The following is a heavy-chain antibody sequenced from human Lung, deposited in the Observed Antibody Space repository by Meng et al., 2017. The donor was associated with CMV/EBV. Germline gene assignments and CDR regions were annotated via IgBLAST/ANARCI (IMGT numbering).Heavy chain of an antibody. CDR1: GFIFSSYA. Sequence: GESLKISCAPSGFIFSSYAMHWVRQAPGKGLEWVALVYYDGSNQYYSDSVRGRFNISRDNSKNTLFLQMNSLRGEDTGVYYCAKDRVARWLAAEVDYYGMDAWGQGTTVTFSS. V-gene: IGHV3-33*06. CDR2: VYYDGSNQ. CDR3: AKDRVARWLAAEVDYYGMDA. J-gene: IGHJ6*02. D-gene: IGHD6-19*01.